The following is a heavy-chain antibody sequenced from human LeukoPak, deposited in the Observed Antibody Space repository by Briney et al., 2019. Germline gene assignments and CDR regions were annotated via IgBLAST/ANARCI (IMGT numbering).Heavy chain of an antibody. Sequence: GASVKVSCKASGYTFTGYYMHWVRQAPGQGLAWMGWINPNSGGTNYAQKLQGRGTMTRDTSISTAYMELSSLRSEDTAVYYCARAQFPIVVVPAAMVPQLHYYYYYMDVWGKGTTVTVSS. J-gene: IGHJ6*03. D-gene: IGHD2-2*01. CDR3: ARAQFPIVVVPAAMVPQLHYYYYYMDV. CDR1: GYTFTGYY. V-gene: IGHV1-2*02. CDR2: INPNSGGT.